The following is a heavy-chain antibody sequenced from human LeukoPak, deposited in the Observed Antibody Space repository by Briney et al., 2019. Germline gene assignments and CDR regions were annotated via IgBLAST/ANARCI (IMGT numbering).Heavy chain of an antibody. CDR2: INPNSGGT. J-gene: IGHJ4*02. V-gene: IGHV1-2*02. CDR3: ARDKYTGYETFDY. CDR1: GYSFTDYY. D-gene: IGHD5-12*01. Sequence: ASVKVSCKTSGYSFTDYYMHWVRQAPGQGLEWMGWINPNSGGTSSAQKFQGRVTITRDTSISTAYMELNRLTSDDTAVYYCARDKYTGYETFDYWGQGTPVTVSS.